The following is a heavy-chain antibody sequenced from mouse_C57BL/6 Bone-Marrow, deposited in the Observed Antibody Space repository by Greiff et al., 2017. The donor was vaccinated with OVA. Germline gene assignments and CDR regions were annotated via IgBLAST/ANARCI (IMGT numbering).Heavy chain of an antibody. V-gene: IGHV1-19*01. J-gene: IGHJ1*03. CDR2: INPYNGGT. CDR1: GYTFTDYY. Sequence: VQLQQSGPVLVKPGASVKMSCKASGYTFTDYYMNWVKQSHGKSLEWIGVINPYNGGTSYNQKFKGKATLTVDKSSSTAYMELNSLTSEYSAVYYCARIYDGYYWYFDVWGTGTTVTVSS. D-gene: IGHD2-3*01. CDR3: ARIYDGYYWYFDV.